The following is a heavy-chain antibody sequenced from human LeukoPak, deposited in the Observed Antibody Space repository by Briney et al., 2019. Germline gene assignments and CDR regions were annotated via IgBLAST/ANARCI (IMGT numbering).Heavy chain of an antibody. Sequence: SETLSLTCTVSGGSISSSSYYWGWIRQPPGKGLEWIGSIYYSGSTYYNPSLKSRVTISVDTSKNQFSLKLSSVTAADTAVYYCARDVPYYDFWSGYYWGAFDIWGQGTMVTVSS. D-gene: IGHD3-3*01. V-gene: IGHV4-39*07. CDR1: GGSISSSSYY. J-gene: IGHJ3*02. CDR3: ARDVPYYDFWSGYYWGAFDI. CDR2: IYYSGST.